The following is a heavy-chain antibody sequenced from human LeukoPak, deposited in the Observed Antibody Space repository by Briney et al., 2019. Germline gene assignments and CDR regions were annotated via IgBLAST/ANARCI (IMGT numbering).Heavy chain of an antibody. J-gene: IGHJ3*02. V-gene: IGHV4-59*01. Sequence: KTSETLSLTCIVSSGLISSYYWSWIRQTPGKGLEWIAFINYSGRIKYNPSLQSRVSISLDTSKNHFSLQLRSVMAADTAVYYCARLVDYDNSGDPDIFDIWGQGTIVSIS. CDR2: INYSGRI. CDR1: SGLISSYY. D-gene: IGHD3-22*01. CDR3: ARLVDYDNSGDPDIFDI.